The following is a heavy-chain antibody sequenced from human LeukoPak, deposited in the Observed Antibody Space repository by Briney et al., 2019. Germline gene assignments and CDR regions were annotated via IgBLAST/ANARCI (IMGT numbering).Heavy chain of an antibody. D-gene: IGHD3-9*01. CDR1: GYTFTGYY. V-gene: IGHV1-2*02. Sequence: ASVKVSCKASGYTFTGYYMHWVRQAPGQGLEGMGWISPNSGGTNYAQKFQGRVTMTRDTSISTAYMELSRLRSDDTAVYYCARERLRYFVGDAFDIWGQGTMVTVSS. J-gene: IGHJ3*02. CDR2: ISPNSGGT. CDR3: ARERLRYFVGDAFDI.